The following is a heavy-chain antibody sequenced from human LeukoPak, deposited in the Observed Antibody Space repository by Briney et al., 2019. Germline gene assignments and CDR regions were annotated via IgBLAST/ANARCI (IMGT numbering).Heavy chain of an antibody. J-gene: IGHJ4*02. D-gene: IGHD4-17*01. CDR2: IRRELSRYVT. CDR1: GFSFSDSA. Sequence: GGSLRLSCAACGFSFSDSALQWVRQASGKGLEWAGHIRRELSRYVTAYAASVKGRFTISGDDSKNTAYLQMNSLETEDTAVYYCTRHLGDDDYGDFNDYWGQGILVTVSS. V-gene: IGHV3-73*01. CDR3: TRHLGDDDYGDFNDY.